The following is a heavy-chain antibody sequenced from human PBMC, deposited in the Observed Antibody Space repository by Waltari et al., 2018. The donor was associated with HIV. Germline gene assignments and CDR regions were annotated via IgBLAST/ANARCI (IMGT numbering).Heavy chain of an antibody. Sequence: ELNLVESGGGLVEPGGYLRVAESASGFTYSGYGVHWVGQDPGKGLGWVSCINRDGSTIRYADSVKGRFTISRDNAKNTLYLQMNSLRAEDTALYYCARGQYYSMDVWGQGTTVTVSS. CDR2: INRDGSTI. D-gene: IGHD3-10*01. CDR3: ARGQYYSMDV. V-gene: IGHV3-74*01. J-gene: IGHJ6*02. CDR1: GFTYSGYG.